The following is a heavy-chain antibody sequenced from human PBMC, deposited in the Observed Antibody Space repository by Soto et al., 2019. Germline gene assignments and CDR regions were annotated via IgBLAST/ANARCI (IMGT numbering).Heavy chain of an antibody. CDR2: MNPNSGNT. J-gene: IGHJ5*02. CDR1: GYTLTSFD. D-gene: IGHD3-10*01. CDR3: ARDQRYYGSGSQADWFDP. Sequence: GASVKVSWKVSGYTLTSFDINWGRQAPGQGLEWMGWMNPNSGNTNYAQKLQGRVTMTTDTSASTAYMELRSLRSDDTAVYYCARDQRYYGSGSQADWFDPWGQGTLVTVSS. V-gene: IGHV1-18*01.